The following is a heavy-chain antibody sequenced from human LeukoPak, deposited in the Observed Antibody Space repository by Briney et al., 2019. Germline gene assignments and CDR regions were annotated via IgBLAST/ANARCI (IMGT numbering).Heavy chain of an antibody. J-gene: IGHJ4*02. CDR1: GGSISSSSYY. D-gene: IGHD3-9*01. CDR2: IYYSGST. CDR3: ARGPKGYGILTGYYIPSIDY. V-gene: IGHV4-39*01. Sequence: SETLSLTCTVSGGSISSSSYYWGWIRQPPGKGLEWIGSIYYSGSTYYNPSLKSRVTISVDTSKNQFSLKLSSVTAAHTAVYYCARGPKGYGILTGYYIPSIDYWGQGTLVTVSS.